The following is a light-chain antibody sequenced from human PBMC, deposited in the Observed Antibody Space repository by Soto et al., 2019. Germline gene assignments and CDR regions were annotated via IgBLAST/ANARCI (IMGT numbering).Light chain of an antibody. Sequence: EIVMTQSPTTLSVSPGERATLSCRASQSVSSNLAWYQQRPVQAPRLLIFGASTRATGIPARFSGSGSGTEFTLCISSLQSEDFAVYYCQQYRNWPYTFGQGTQLEIK. CDR3: QQYRNWPYT. V-gene: IGKV3-15*01. J-gene: IGKJ2*01. CDR1: QSVSSN. CDR2: GAS.